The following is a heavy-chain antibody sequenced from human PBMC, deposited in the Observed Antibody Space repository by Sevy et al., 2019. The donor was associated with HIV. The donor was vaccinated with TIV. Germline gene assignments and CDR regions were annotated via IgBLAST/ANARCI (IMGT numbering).Heavy chain of an antibody. CDR3: AKEAVDIVAQFDY. J-gene: IGHJ4*02. D-gene: IGHD5-12*01. V-gene: IGHV3-23*01. CDR1: GFTFGDYG. Sequence: GGSLRLSCAASGFTFGDYGFHWVRQSPGKGLEWVSAISGSGGSTYYADSVKGRFTISRDNSKNTLYLQMNSLRAEDTAVYYCAKEAVDIVAQFDYWGQGTLVTVSS. CDR2: ISGSGGST.